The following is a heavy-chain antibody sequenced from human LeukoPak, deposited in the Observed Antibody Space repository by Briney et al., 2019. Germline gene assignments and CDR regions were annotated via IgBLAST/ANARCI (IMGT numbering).Heavy chain of an antibody. D-gene: IGHD5-12*01. CDR2: IIPIFGTA. CDR3: ARGKANYYYTDV. CDR1: GYTFTSYG. Sequence: ASVKVSCKASGYTFTSYGISWVRQAPGQGLEWMGGIIPIFGTANYAQKFQGRVTITTDESTSTAYMELSSLRSEDTAVYYCARGKANYYYTDVWGKGTTVTVSS. J-gene: IGHJ6*03. V-gene: IGHV1-69*05.